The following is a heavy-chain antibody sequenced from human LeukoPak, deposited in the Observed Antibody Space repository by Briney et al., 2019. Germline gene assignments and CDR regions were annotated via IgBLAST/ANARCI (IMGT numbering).Heavy chain of an antibody. Sequence: GGSLRLSCAASGFTVSSNYVSWVRQAPGKGLEWVSVIYSGGSTYYADSVKGRFTISRDNSKNTLYLQMNSLRAEDTAVYYCAREYSSSGGFDYWGQGTLVTVSS. CDR3: AREYSSSGGFDY. D-gene: IGHD6-6*01. V-gene: IGHV3-53*01. J-gene: IGHJ4*02. CDR1: GFTVSSNY. CDR2: IYSGGST.